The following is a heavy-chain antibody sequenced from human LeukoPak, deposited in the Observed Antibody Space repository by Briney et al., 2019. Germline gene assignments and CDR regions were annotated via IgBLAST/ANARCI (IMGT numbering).Heavy chain of an antibody. Sequence: GESLQISCKGSGYSFTSYCIGWVRQIPGKGLEWMGIIYPVDSDTRYSPSFQGQVTISADKSISTAYLQWSSLKASDTAMYYCARQYQLQGDWFDPWGQGTLVTVSS. CDR2: IYPVDSDT. CDR1: GYSFTSYC. D-gene: IGHD2-2*01. CDR3: ARQYQLQGDWFDP. J-gene: IGHJ5*02. V-gene: IGHV5-51*01.